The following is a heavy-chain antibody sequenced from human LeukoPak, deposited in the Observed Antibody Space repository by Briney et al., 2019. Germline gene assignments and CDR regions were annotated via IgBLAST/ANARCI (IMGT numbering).Heavy chain of an antibody. Sequence: VASVKVSCKSSGFTFTDYYIHWVRQASGQGLEWMGYIGPHSSATSSPQEFQGRVTMTRDTSMSTAYMELTRLTSDDTAVYYCAREGNDLLSKDFDYWGQGTLVTVSS. CDR3: AREGNDLLSKDFDY. V-gene: IGHV1-2*02. J-gene: IGHJ4*02. CDR1: GFTFTDYY. D-gene: IGHD2/OR15-2a*01. CDR2: IGPHSSAT.